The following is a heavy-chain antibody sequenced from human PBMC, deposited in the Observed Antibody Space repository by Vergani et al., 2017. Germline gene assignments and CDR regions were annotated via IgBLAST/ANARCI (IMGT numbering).Heavy chain of an antibody. CDR2: IYYSGST. CDR3: AREEYSYQYYYYYGMDV. J-gene: IGHJ6*02. Sequence: QVQLQESGPGLVKPSETPSLTCTVSGGSVSSGSYYWSWIRQPPGKGLEWIGYIYYSGSTNYNPSLKSRVTISVDTSKNQFSLKVSSVTAADTAVYYCAREEYSYQYYYYYGMDVWGQGTTVTVSS. D-gene: IGHD5-18*01. V-gene: IGHV4-61*01. CDR1: GGSVSSGSYY.